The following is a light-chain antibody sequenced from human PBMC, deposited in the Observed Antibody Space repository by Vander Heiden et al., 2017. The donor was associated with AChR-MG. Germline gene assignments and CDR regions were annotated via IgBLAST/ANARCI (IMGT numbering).Light chain of an antibody. CDR2: TAS. Sequence: QLTQSPSSVSASIGDRVTITCRASQNINDRLAWYQQKAGKAPKLLIYTASSLQPGVPSRFSGSRSGTDFTLTISSLQPDDFATYYCQHTDSFPLSFGQGTKL. J-gene: IGKJ2*03. V-gene: IGKV1-12*01. CDR3: QHTDSFPLS. CDR1: QNINDR.